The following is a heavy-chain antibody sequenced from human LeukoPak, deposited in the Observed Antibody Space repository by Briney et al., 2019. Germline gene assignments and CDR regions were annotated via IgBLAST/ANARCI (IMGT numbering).Heavy chain of an antibody. D-gene: IGHD3-22*01. J-gene: IGHJ1*01. CDR3: AREGSYDSRLPGLEN. CDR1: GGTFSSYV. Sequence: GSSVKVSCKASGGTFSSYVISWVRQAPGQGLEWMGRIIPILGIANYAQKFQGRVTITADKSTSTAYMELSSLRSEDTAVYYCAREGSYDSRLPGLENWGQGTLVTVSS. CDR2: IIPILGIA. V-gene: IGHV1-69*04.